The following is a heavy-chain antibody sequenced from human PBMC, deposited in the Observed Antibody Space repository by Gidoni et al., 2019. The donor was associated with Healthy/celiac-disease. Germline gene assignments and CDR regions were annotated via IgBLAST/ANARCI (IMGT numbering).Heavy chain of an antibody. J-gene: IGHJ4*02. CDR3: AKVARELLNPVDY. D-gene: IGHD3-10*01. Sequence: EVQLLESGGGLVQPGGSLRLSCAASGFPFSSYAMRWVRQAPGEGLEWVSAITGSGGSTYYADSVKGRFTISRDNSKNTLYLQMNSLRAEDTAVYYCAKVARELLNPVDYWGQGSLVTVSS. V-gene: IGHV3-23*01. CDR2: ITGSGGST. CDR1: GFPFSSYA.